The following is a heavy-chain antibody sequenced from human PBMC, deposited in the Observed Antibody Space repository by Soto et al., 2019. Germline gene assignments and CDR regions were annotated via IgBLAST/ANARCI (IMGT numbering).Heavy chain of an antibody. CDR3: ARVRRIQLWLRPGYNWFDP. D-gene: IGHD5-18*01. Sequence: SVKVSCKASGGTFSSYAISWVRQAPGQWLEWMGGIIPIFGTANYAQKFQGRVTITADESTSTAYMELSSLRSEDTAVYYCARVRRIQLWLRPGYNWFDPWGQGTLVTVSS. CDR1: GGTFSSYA. CDR2: IIPIFGTA. J-gene: IGHJ5*02. V-gene: IGHV1-69*13.